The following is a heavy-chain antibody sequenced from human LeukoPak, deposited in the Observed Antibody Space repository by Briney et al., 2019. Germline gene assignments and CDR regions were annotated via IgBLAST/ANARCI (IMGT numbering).Heavy chain of an antibody. CDR3: ARAPDSSSYIDN. CDR2: MNPNSGNT. V-gene: IGHV1-8*01. Sequence: ASVKVSCKAPGYTFTSYDINWVRQATGQGLEWLGWMNPNSGNTGYEQKFQGRITMTRNTSISTAYMELSSLRSEDTAVYYCARAPDSSSYIDNWGQGTLVTVSS. J-gene: IGHJ4*02. D-gene: IGHD3-22*01. CDR1: GYTFTSYD.